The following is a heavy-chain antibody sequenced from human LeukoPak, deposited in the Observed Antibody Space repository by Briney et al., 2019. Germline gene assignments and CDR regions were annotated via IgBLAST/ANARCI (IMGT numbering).Heavy chain of an antibody. V-gene: IGHV3-23*01. CDR1: GFTFSNYA. Sequence: GGSLRLSCAASGFTFSNYAVNWVRQAPGKGLEWVSTITGSGGSTFYADFVKGRFTISRDNSMDTLYLQMSSLRAEDTAVYYCAKDRGRYYDSSGYYWGYYFDSWGQGILATVST. J-gene: IGHJ4*02. CDR2: ITGSGGST. CDR3: AKDRGRYYDSSGYYWGYYFDS. D-gene: IGHD3-22*01.